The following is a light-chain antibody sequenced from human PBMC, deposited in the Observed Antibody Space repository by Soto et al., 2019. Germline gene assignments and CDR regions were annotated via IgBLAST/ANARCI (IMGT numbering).Light chain of an antibody. Sequence: EIVLTQSPGTLSLSPGEGATLSCRASQSVSSNYLAWYQQKPGQAPRLLIYGASSRATAIPDRFSGSGSGTDFALTISRLEPEDFAVYYCQQFGTSPPSTFGQGTRLEIK. J-gene: IGKJ5*01. CDR3: QQFGTSPPST. V-gene: IGKV3-20*01. CDR2: GAS. CDR1: QSVSSNY.